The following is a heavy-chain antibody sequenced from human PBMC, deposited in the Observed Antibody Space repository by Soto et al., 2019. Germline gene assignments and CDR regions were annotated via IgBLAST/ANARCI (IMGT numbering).Heavy chain of an antibody. Sequence: GGSLRLSCAASGFTFSSYEMNWVRQAPGKGLEWVSYISSSGSTIYYADSVKGRFTISRDNAKNSPYLQMNSLRAEDTAVYYCARAPMVRGVIGAPQPLNWLDPWGQGTRLTVYS. CDR2: ISSSGSTI. CDR1: GFTFSSYE. V-gene: IGHV3-48*03. D-gene: IGHD3-10*01. CDR3: ARAPMVRGVIGAPQPLNWLDP. J-gene: IGHJ5*02.